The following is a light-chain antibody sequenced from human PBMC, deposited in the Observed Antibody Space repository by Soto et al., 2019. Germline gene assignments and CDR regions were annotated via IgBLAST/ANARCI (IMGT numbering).Light chain of an antibody. Sequence: QSVLTQPPSASGTPGQRVTISCSGSNSNIGSNTVAWYQQLPGTAPKLLMYDNYQRPSGVPDRFSGSKSDTSHSLAISGLHSEDEADYYCAAWDESLNAWVFGGGTKVTVL. CDR2: DNY. CDR1: NSNIGSNT. V-gene: IGLV1-44*01. CDR3: AAWDESLNAWV. J-gene: IGLJ3*02.